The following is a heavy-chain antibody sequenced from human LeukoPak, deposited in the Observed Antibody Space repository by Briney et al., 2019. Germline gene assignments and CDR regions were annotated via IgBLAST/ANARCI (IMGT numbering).Heavy chain of an antibody. D-gene: IGHD3-10*01. Sequence: PSETLSLTCTVSGGSISSYYWSWIRQPPGKGLEWVGYIYYSGSTNYNPSLKSRVTISVDTSKNQFSLKLSSVTAADTAVYYCARLGLYYYYGMDVWGQGTTVTVSS. CDR3: ARLGLYYYYGMDV. V-gene: IGHV4-59*01. CDR1: GGSISSYY. CDR2: IYYSGST. J-gene: IGHJ6*02.